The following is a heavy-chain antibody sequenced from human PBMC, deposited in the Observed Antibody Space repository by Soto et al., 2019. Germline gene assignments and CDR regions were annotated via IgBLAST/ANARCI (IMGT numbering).Heavy chain of an antibody. CDR2: ISAYNGNT. V-gene: IGHV1-18*01. J-gene: IGHJ5*02. CDR1: GYTFTSYG. D-gene: IGHD5-18*01. CDR3: ARDSPPRGYSYGVFDP. Sequence: QVQLVQSGAEVKKPGASVKVSCKASGYTFTSYGISWVRQDPGQGLEWMGWISAYNGNTNYAQKLQGRVTMTTDTSTSTAYMELRSLRSDDTAVYYCARDSPPRGYSYGVFDPWGQGTLVTVSS.